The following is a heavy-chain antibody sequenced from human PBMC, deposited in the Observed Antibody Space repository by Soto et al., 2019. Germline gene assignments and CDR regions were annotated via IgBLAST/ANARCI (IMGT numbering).Heavy chain of an antibody. D-gene: IGHD3-9*01. V-gene: IGHV1-69*02. CDR3: ARILYYDILTGYYGFDY. CDR2: IIPILGIA. CDR1: GGTFSSYT. J-gene: IGHJ4*02. Sequence: QVQLVQSGAEVKKPGSSVKVSCKASGGTFSSYTISWVRQAPGQGLEWMGRIIPILGIANYAQKVQGRVTITADKSTSTGYMELSSLRSEDTAVYYCARILYYDILTGYYGFDYWGQGTLVTVSS.